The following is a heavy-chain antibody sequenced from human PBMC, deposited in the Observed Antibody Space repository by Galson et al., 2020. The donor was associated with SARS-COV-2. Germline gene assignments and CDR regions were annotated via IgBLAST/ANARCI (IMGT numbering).Heavy chain of an antibody. CDR3: AKDQIIGDDRLCLDY. V-gene: IGHV3-23*01. CDR2: ITGSGRTI. CDR1: GFTFSSYA. J-gene: IGHJ4*02. Sequence: GGSLRLSCAASGFTFSSYAMSWVSQAPGKGLEWVADITGSGRTIKYADSVKGRFTISRDNSKNMLWLQMNSLGVEDTAVYYCAKDQIIGDDRLCLDYWGQGALVTVSS. D-gene: IGHD7-27*01.